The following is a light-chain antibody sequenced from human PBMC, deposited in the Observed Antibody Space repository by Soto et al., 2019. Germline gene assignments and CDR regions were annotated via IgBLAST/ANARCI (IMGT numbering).Light chain of an antibody. Sequence: QSALTQPASVSGSPGQSITISCTGTSSDVGGYNYVSWYQQHPGKAPKLMIYDVSNRPSGVSNRFSGSKSGNTASLTISGLPAEYEADYYCSSYTSSSTLYVFGTGTKVTVL. CDR2: DVS. CDR3: SSYTSSSTLYV. V-gene: IGLV2-14*01. CDR1: SSDVGGYNY. J-gene: IGLJ1*01.